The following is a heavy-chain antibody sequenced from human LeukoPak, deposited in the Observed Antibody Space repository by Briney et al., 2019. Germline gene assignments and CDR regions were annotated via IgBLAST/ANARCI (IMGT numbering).Heavy chain of an antibody. J-gene: IGHJ4*02. CDR3: ERGGGYIPYFDY. D-gene: IGHD5-18*01. V-gene: IGHV4-59*01. CDR1: GGSISSYY. Sequence: SSETLSLTCTVSGGSISSYYWSWIRQPPGKGLEWIGYIYYSGSTNYNPSLKNRVTISVDTSKNQFSLKLSSVTAEDTAVYYCERGGGYIPYFDYWGQGTLVTVSS. CDR2: IYYSGST.